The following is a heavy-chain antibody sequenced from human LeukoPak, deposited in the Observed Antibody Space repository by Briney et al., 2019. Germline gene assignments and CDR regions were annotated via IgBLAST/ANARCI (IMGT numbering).Heavy chain of an antibody. J-gene: IGHJ3*02. Sequence: ASVKVSCKASGYTFTSYYMHWVRQAPGQGLEWMGWINPNSGGTNYAQKFQGRVTMTRDTSISTAYMELSRLRSDDTAVYYCAREYYDILTGYTDAFDIWGQGTMVTVSS. V-gene: IGHV1-2*02. CDR3: AREYYDILTGYTDAFDI. D-gene: IGHD3-9*01. CDR1: GYTFTSYY. CDR2: INPNSGGT.